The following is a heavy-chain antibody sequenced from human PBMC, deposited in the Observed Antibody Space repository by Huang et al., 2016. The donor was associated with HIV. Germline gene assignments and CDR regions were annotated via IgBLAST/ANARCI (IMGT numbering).Heavy chain of an antibody. V-gene: IGHV3-30*02. CDR3: STGSGSYLDF. J-gene: IGHJ4*02. D-gene: IGHD1-26*01. Sequence: QVVLVESGGGVVRPGGSLRLSCELSGSTFSRYRMNWVRQAPGKGLEWLAFIRFDASHTYYTDSVKGRFTISRDNSRSTVSLQMDVLTDEDTAIYYCSTGSGSYLDFWGQGTLVTVSS. CDR2: IRFDASHT. CDR1: GSTFSRYR.